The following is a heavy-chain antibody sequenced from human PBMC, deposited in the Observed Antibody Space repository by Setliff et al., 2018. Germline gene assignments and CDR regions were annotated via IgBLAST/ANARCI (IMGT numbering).Heavy chain of an antibody. D-gene: IGHD2-15*01. Sequence: ASVKVSCKASGGIFSSYDISWVRQAPGQGLEWMGRIIPIFGTANYAQKFQGRVTITADKSTSTAYMELSSLRSEDTAVYYCATPRSGIIDAFDIWGQGTMVTVSS. V-gene: IGHV1-69*06. J-gene: IGHJ3*02. CDR3: ATPRSGIIDAFDI. CDR2: IIPIFGTA. CDR1: GGIFSSYD.